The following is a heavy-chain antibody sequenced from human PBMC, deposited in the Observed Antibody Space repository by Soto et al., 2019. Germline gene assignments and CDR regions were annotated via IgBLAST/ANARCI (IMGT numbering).Heavy chain of an antibody. CDR3: AKLHYCTNGVCPTQDPLDI. Sequence: PGASLRLSCAASGFTFSSYGMPWVRQAPGKGLDWVAVRSYDGINKYYADSVKGRFTISRDNPKNTLYLQMNSLRAEDTAVYYCAKLHYCTNGVCPTQDPLDISAQGPMVNASS. V-gene: IGHV3-30*18. CDR1: GFTFSSYG. CDR2: RSYDGINK. D-gene: IGHD2-8*01. J-gene: IGHJ3*02.